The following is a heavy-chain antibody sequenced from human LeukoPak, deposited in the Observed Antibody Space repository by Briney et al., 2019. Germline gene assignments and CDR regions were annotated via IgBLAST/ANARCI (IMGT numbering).Heavy chain of an antibody. D-gene: IGHD6-19*01. CDR1: GYSFTSCF. V-gene: IGHV1-46*01. CDR2: INPSAGGI. J-gene: IGHJ4*02. CDR3: ARARPDSSGWYQRPFDY. Sequence: GASVKVSCKASGYSFTSCFMHWVRQAPGQGLEWMGIINPSAGGIDYAQKFQGRITMTRDTSTSTVYMELRSLRSEDTAVYYCARARPDSSGWYQRPFDYWGQGTLVTVSS.